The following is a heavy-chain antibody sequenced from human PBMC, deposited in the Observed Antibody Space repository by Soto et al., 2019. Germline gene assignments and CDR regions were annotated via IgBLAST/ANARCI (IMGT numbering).Heavy chain of an antibody. CDR3: ATALGTSGWFDY. V-gene: IGHV1-18*01. J-gene: IGHJ4*02. CDR1: GYTFTSYD. D-gene: IGHD6-19*01. CDR2: IRAHSGET. Sequence: ASVKVSCKASGYTFTSYDINWVRQATGQGLEWMGWIRAHSGETKFARKFQDRVTMTTDPSSSTVFMDLRTLTSDDTAVYYCATALGTSGWFDYWGQGTLVTVSS.